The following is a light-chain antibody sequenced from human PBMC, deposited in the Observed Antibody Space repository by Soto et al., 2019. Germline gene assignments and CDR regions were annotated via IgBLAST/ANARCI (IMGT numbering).Light chain of an antibody. V-gene: IGKV1-5*03. CDR3: QQYNGYPWT. J-gene: IGKJ1*01. CDR1: QSLNDW. CDR2: KAS. Sequence: DIQVTQSPSTLSASVGDRVTITCRASQSLNDWLAWYQQKPGKAPKLLIYKASGLESGVPSRFSGSVSGTEFTLTISSLQPDDFATYYCQQYNGYPWTFGQGTKVEIK.